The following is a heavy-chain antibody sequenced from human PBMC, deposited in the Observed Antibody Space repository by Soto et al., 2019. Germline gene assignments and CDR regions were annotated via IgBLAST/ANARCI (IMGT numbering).Heavy chain of an antibody. D-gene: IGHD6-6*01. CDR3: AREGGLYSSSSYYYYGMDV. CDR2: ISAYNGNT. CDR1: GYTFTSYG. Sequence: EASVKVSCKASGYTFTSYGISWVRQAPGQGLEWMGWISAYNGNTNYAQKLQGRVTMTTDTSTSTAYMELRSLRSDDTAVYYCAREGGLYSSSSYYYYGMDVWGQGTTVTVSS. J-gene: IGHJ6*02. V-gene: IGHV1-18*04.